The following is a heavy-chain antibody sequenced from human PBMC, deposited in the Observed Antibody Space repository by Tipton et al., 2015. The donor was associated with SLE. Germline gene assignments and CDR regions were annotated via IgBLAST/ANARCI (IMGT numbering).Heavy chain of an antibody. CDR2: LWYDGSNK. CDR3: ARDGEARIDF. Sequence: SLRLSCEASGFTFSSYGMYWVRQAPGKGLEGVAYLWYDGSNKHYPDSEKGRFTISRDNSKNTLYLQMNNLRLDDTAVYYCARDGEARIDFWGQGTLGTV. J-gene: IGHJ4*02. V-gene: IGHV3-33*07. CDR1: GFTFSSYG. D-gene: IGHD2-21*01.